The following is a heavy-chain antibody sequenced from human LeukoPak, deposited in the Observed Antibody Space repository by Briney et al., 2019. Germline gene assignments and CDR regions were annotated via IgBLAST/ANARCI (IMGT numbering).Heavy chain of an antibody. CDR3: ARNPTNPMVRGVIDY. Sequence: SETLSLTCTVSGGSISSGGYYWSWIRQHPGKGLEWIGYIYYSGSTYYNPSLKSRVTISVDTSKNQFSLKLSSVTAADTAVYYCARNPTNPMVRGVIDYWGQGTPVTVSS. V-gene: IGHV4-31*03. D-gene: IGHD3-10*01. J-gene: IGHJ4*02. CDR1: GGSISSGGYY. CDR2: IYYSGST.